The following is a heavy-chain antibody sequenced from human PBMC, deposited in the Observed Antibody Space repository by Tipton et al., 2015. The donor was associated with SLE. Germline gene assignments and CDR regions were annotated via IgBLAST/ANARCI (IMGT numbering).Heavy chain of an antibody. Sequence: TLSLTCTVSGGSISSHYWSWIRQPPGKRLEWIGYIYYSGSTNYNPSLKSRVTISVDTSKNQFSLKLSSVTAADTAVYYCARGKYSGSLFDYWGQGTLVTVSS. D-gene: IGHD1-26*01. CDR1: GGSISSHY. V-gene: IGHV4-59*11. J-gene: IGHJ4*02. CDR3: ARGKYSGSLFDY. CDR2: IYYSGST.